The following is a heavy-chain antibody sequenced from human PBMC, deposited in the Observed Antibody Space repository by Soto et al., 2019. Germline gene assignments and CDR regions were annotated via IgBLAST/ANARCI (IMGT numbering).Heavy chain of an antibody. J-gene: IGHJ5*02. CDR2: ISSSSSTI. CDR1: GFTFSSYS. D-gene: IGHD3-10*01. CDR3: ARVIAGSNWFDP. V-gene: IGHV3-48*01. Sequence: EVQLVESGGGLVQPGGSLRLSCAASGFTFSSYSMNWVRQAPGKGLEWVSYISSSSSTIYYADSVKGRFTISRDNAKNSLYLQLTSLRAEDTAVYYCARVIAGSNWFDPWGQGTLVTVSS.